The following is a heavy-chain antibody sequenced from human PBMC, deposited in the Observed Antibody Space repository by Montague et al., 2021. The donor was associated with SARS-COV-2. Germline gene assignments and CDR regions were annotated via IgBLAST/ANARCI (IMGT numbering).Heavy chain of an antibody. Sequence: CAISGDSVSSNSAAWNWIRQSPSRGLEWLGRTYYRSKWHNDYAVXVKSRITINPDTSKNQFSLQLKSVTPEDTAVYYCARGWVATIPHMDNWSQGSLVIVSS. CDR1: GDSVSSNSAA. D-gene: IGHD5-12*01. CDR2: TYYRSKWHN. J-gene: IGHJ4*02. V-gene: IGHV6-1*01. CDR3: ARGWVATIPHMDN.